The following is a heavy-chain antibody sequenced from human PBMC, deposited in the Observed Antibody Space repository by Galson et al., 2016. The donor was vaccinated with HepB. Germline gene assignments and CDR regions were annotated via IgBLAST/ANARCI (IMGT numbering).Heavy chain of an antibody. Sequence: QSGAEVKKPGESLRISCKASGFSFSSYWIGWVRQMPGKGLEWMGIIYPGDSDTRDSPSFQGQVTISADRSINTAYLQWSSLKASDTAMYYCATASITFFQGMVRPDAFDIWGQGTMVTVSS. V-gene: IGHV5-51*01. CDR3: ATASITFFQGMVRPDAFDI. D-gene: IGHD2/OR15-2a*01. CDR2: IYPGDSDT. J-gene: IGHJ3*02. CDR1: GFSFSSYW.